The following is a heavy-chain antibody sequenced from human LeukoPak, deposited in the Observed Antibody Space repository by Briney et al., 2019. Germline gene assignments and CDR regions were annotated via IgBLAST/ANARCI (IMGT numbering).Heavy chain of an antibody. CDR2: ISSSSSYI. CDR3: ARDRNYDYIWGSYRPDYFDY. V-gene: IGHV3-21*01. J-gene: IGHJ4*02. CDR1: GFTFSSYS. Sequence: GGSLRLSCAASGFTFSSYSMTWVRQAPGKGLEWASSISSSSSYIYYADSVKGRFTISRDNAKNSLYLQMNSLRAEDTAVYYCARDRNYDYIWGSYRPDYFDYWGQGTLVTVSS. D-gene: IGHD3-16*02.